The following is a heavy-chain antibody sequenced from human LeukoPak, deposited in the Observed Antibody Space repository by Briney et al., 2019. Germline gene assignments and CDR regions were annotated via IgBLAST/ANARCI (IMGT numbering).Heavy chain of an antibody. V-gene: IGHV3-48*03. Sequence: GGSLRLSCAASGFTFSSYDMNWVRQAPGKGLEWVSYITSSGSTIYYADSAKGRFTMSRDNAKNSLYLQMNSLRAEDTAVYYCARGGLLAFDYWGQGTLVTVSS. D-gene: IGHD2-15*01. CDR3: ARGGLLAFDY. J-gene: IGHJ4*02. CDR2: ITSSGSTI. CDR1: GFTFSSYD.